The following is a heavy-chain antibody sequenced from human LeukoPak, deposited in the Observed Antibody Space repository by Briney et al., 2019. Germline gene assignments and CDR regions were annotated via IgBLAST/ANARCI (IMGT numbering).Heavy chain of an antibody. Sequence: GGSLRLSCAASGFTFSRYSMHWVRQAPGKGLEYASAISNNGGSTYYAKSVKGRFTISRDNSKNTLYLQMGSLRAEDMAVYYCARTSIAAREADYWGQGTLVTVSS. CDR2: ISNNGGST. V-gene: IGHV3-64*01. CDR1: GFTFSRYS. J-gene: IGHJ4*02. D-gene: IGHD6-6*01. CDR3: ARTSIAAREADY.